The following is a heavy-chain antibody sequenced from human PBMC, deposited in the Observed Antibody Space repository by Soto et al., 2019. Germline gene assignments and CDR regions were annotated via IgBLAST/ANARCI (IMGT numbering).Heavy chain of an antibody. J-gene: IGHJ6*02. CDR1: GFTFSSYG. Sequence: QVQLVESGGGVVQPGRSLRLSCAASGFTFSSYGMHWVRQAPGKGLEWVAVISHAGSHKYYADSVKGRFTISRDNCKNTLYLQMNSLRAEDTAVYYCAKGAVAGLTVFYYYYYGMDVWGQGTTVTVSS. CDR2: ISHAGSHK. V-gene: IGHV3-30*18. CDR3: AKGAVAGLTVFYYYYYGMDV. D-gene: IGHD6-19*01.